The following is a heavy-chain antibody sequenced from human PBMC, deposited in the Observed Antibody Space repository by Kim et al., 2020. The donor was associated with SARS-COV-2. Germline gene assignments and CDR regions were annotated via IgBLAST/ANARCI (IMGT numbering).Heavy chain of an antibody. D-gene: IGHD2-15*01. J-gene: IGHJ6*02. Sequence: ASVKVSCKASGYTFTGYYMHWVRQAPGQGLEWMGRINPNSGGTNYAQKFQGRVTMTRDTSISTAYMELSRLRSDDTAVYYCARATPIVWRTLLNYYGMDVWGQGTTVTVSS. CDR3: ARATPIVWRTLLNYYGMDV. CDR1: GYTFTGYY. CDR2: INPNSGGT. V-gene: IGHV1-2*06.